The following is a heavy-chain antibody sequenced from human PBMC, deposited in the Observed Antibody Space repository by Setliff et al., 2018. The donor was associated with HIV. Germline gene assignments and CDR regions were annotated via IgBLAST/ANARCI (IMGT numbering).Heavy chain of an antibody. CDR3: ARVYSRSWFFFDH. CDR2: ISASGST. CDR1: GGSISTGVYY. D-gene: IGHD6-13*01. Sequence: SETLSLTCTVSGGSISTGVYYWSWIRQPADKALEWIGRISASGSTNYNPSLESRVTLSIDTSNNQFSLKLTTVTAADTAVYYCARVYSRSWFFFDHWGQGILVTVSS. J-gene: IGHJ4*02. V-gene: IGHV4-61*02.